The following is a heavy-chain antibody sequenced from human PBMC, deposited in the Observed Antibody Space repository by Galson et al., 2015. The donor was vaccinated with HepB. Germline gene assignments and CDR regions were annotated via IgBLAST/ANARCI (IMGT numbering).Heavy chain of an antibody. CDR2: IRYDANI. V-gene: IGHV3-30*02. D-gene: IGHD6-13*01. J-gene: IGHJ3*02. Sequence: SLRLSCAASGFTVSNYGMHWVRQAPGKGPDWVAFIRYDANIYYADSVRGRFTISRDNSKSTLYLQMNSLRTEDTGVYYCVKRSGEGATADGAFHIWGQGTMVTVSS. CDR1: GFTVSNYG. CDR3: VKRSGEGATADGAFHI.